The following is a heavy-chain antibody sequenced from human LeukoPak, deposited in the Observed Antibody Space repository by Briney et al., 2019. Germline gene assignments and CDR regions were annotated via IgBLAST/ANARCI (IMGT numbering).Heavy chain of an antibody. J-gene: IGHJ4*02. CDR2: ISSSGSTI. V-gene: IGHV3-11*01. CDR3: ARGLGYCSSGSCYSVFPIDY. CDR1: GFTFSDYY. Sequence: GSLRLSCAASGFTFSDYYMSWLRQAPGKGLEWVSYISSSGSTIYYADSVKGRFTISRDNAKNSLYLQMNSLRAEDTAVYYCARGLGYCSSGSCYSVFPIDYWGQGTLVTVSS. D-gene: IGHD2-15*01.